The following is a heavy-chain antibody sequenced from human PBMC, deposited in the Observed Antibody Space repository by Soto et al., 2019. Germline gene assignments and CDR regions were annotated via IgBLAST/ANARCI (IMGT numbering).Heavy chain of an antibody. CDR1: GYTFTSYG. Sequence: ASVKVSCKASGYTFTSYGISWVRQAPGQGLEWMGWISAYNGNTNYAQKLQGRVTMTTDTSTSTAYMELRSLRSDDTAVYYCARDTTLYGSGSYIYYYYGMDVWGQGTTVTVSS. D-gene: IGHD3-10*01. V-gene: IGHV1-18*01. CDR2: ISAYNGNT. CDR3: ARDTTLYGSGSYIYYYYGMDV. J-gene: IGHJ6*02.